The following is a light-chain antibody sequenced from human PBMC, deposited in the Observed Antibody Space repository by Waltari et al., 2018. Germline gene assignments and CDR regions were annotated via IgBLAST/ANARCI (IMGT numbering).Light chain of an antibody. CDR1: SSNIGGYY. Sequence: QSVLTQPPSVSGAPGQRVTISCTGSSSNIGGYYVSWYQQPPGTTPKLLIYQDNKRPSGVSDRFSGSKSGTSASLTITGLQTEDEADYYCLSYDSSLSGYIFGAGTRLTVL. J-gene: IGLJ1*01. V-gene: IGLV1-40*01. CDR3: LSYDSSLSGYI. CDR2: QDN.